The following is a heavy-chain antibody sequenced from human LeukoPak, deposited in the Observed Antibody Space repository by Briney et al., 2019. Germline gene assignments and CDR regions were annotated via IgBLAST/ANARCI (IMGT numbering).Heavy chain of an antibody. J-gene: IGHJ4*02. CDR3: ARARVPEVPFDY. D-gene: IGHD1-1*01. CDR2: IYYSGST. V-gene: IGHV4-61*01. Sequence: SSETLSLTCTVSGGSVNSGSYYWNWIRQPPGKGLEWIGYIYYSGSTNYNPSLKSRVTISVDTSKNQFSLKLSSVTAADTAVYYCARARVPEVPFDYWGQGTLVTVSS. CDR1: GGSVNSGSYY.